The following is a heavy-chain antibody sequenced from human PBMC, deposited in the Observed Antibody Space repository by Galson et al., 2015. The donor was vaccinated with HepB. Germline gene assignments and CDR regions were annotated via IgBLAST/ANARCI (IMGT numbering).Heavy chain of an antibody. V-gene: IGHV1-69*06. CDR1: GYTFTSYA. J-gene: IGHJ6*02. D-gene: IGHD3-3*01. CDR2: IIPIFGTA. CDR3: ARKYYDFWSGRIYYYYYGMDV. Sequence: SVKVSCKASGYTFTSYAMHWVRQAPGQRLEWMGGIIPIFGTANYAQKFQGRVTITADKSTSTAYMELSSLRSEDTAVYYCARKYYDFWSGRIYYYYYGMDVWGQGTTVTVSS.